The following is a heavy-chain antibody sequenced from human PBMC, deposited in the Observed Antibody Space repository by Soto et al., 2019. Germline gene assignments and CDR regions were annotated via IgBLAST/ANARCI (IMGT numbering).Heavy chain of an antibody. Sequence: ASVKVSCKASGYTFTSYGISWVRQAPGQGLEWMGWISAYNGNTNYAQKLQGRVTMTTDTSTSTAYMELRSLRSDDTAVYYCARGSAAGVYSNAFDIWGQGTMVTVSS. CDR2: ISAYNGNT. CDR3: ARGSAAGVYSNAFDI. D-gene: IGHD2-8*01. J-gene: IGHJ3*02. CDR1: GYTFTSYG. V-gene: IGHV1-18*01.